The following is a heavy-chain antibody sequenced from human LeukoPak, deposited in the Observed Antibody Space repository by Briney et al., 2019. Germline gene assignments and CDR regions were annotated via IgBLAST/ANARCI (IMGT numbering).Heavy chain of an antibody. CDR2: ISGSGGST. CDR1: GFTFSSYA. D-gene: IGHD5-18*01. Sequence: QPGGSLRLSCAASGFTFSSYAMSWVRQAPGKGLEWVSAISGSGGSTYYADSVKGRFTISRDNSKNTLYLQMNSLRAEDTAVYYCAEKQGYSYQYYFDYWGQGTLVTVSS. CDR3: AEKQGYSYQYYFDY. J-gene: IGHJ4*02. V-gene: IGHV3-23*01.